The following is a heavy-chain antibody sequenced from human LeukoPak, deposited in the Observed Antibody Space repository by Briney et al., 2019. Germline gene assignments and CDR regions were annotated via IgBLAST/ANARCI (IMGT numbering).Heavy chain of an antibody. V-gene: IGHV4-39*07. Sequence: SETLSLTCTVSGGSISSSSYYWGWIRQPPGKGLEWIGSIYYSGSTYYNPSLKSRVTISVDTSKNQFSLKLSSVTAADTAVYYCAGGGYSYGLNWFDPWGQGTLVTVSS. CDR1: GGSISSSSYY. CDR2: IYYSGST. CDR3: AGGGYSYGLNWFDP. D-gene: IGHD5-18*01. J-gene: IGHJ5*02.